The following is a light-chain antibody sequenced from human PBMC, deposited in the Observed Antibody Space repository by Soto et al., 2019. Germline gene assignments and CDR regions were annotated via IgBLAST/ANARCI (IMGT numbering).Light chain of an antibody. CDR1: QSVSSSY. V-gene: IGKV3-20*01. J-gene: IGKJ1*01. CDR3: QQYSSSPRT. Sequence: EIVLTQSPGTLSLSPGERATLSCRASQSVSSSYLAWYQQKPGQAPRLLIYGASSRATGIPDRFSGSGSGTDFTLTISRLEPVDFAVYYCQQYSSSPRTSGHGSKVDIK. CDR2: GAS.